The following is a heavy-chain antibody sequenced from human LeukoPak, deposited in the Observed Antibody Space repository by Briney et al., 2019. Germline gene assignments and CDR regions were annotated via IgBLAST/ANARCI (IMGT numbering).Heavy chain of an antibody. J-gene: IGHJ4*02. Sequence: GGSLRLSCAASGFTFSDHYMDWVRQAPGKGLEWVGRIRKKVNTYTTEYAASVKGRFSISRDDSKNSLYLQMNSLKTEDTAVYYCTRDLVSTWYVYWGQGTLVTVSS. V-gene: IGHV3-72*01. CDR2: IRKKVNTYTT. D-gene: IGHD6-13*01. CDR1: GFTFSDHY. CDR3: TRDLVSTWYVY.